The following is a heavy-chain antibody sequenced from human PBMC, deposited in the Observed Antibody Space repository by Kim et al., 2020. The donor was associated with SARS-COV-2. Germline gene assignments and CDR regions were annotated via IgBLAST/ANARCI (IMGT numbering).Heavy chain of an antibody. Sequence: LKRRVTISVDSSKNQFSRKLSSVTAADTAVYYCARGLSIAVAGTLYYFDYWGQGTLVTVSS. V-gene: IGHV4-34*01. D-gene: IGHD6-19*01. CDR3: ARGLSIAVAGTLYYFDY. J-gene: IGHJ4*02.